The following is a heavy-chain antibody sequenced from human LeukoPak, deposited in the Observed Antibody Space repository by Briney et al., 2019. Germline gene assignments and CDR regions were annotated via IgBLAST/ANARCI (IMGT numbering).Heavy chain of an antibody. CDR1: GYTFTSYD. Sequence: ASVKVSCKASGYTFTSYDINWVRQATGQGLEWMGWMNPNSGNTGYAQKFQGRVTITRNTSINTAYMELSSLGSEDTAVYYCARVGFGYCGGDCYAFDIWGQGTMVTVSS. V-gene: IGHV1-8*03. CDR3: ARVGFGYCGGDCYAFDI. J-gene: IGHJ3*02. D-gene: IGHD2-21*01. CDR2: MNPNSGNT.